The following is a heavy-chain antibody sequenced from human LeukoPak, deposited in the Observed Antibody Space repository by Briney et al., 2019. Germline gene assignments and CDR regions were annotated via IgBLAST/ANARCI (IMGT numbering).Heavy chain of an antibody. J-gene: IGHJ4*02. D-gene: IGHD5-12*01. CDR1: GGSVSSGSYY. CDR3: ARGGIVATVYFDY. CDR2: IYYSGST. Sequence: SETLSLTCTVSGGSVSSGSYYWSWIRQPPGKGLEWIGYIYYSGSTNYNPSLKSRVTISVDTSKNQFSLKLSSVTAADTAVYYCARGGIVATVYFDYWGQGTLVTVSS. V-gene: IGHV4-61*01.